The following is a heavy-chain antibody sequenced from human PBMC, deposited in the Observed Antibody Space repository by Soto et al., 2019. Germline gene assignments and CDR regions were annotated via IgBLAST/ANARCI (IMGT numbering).Heavy chain of an antibody. CDR2: IHYSGGT. V-gene: IGHV4-59*04. J-gene: IGHJ4*02. D-gene: IGHD3-22*01. Sequence: LEILSLTCTVSGGSLRHHGWSWIRQPPGKGLEWIGNIHYSGGTYYDSSLKSRVTISVDTSKNQFSLKLSSVTAADTAVYYCASQHYYDSSGYYVVYWGQGTLVTVSS. CDR1: GGSLRHHG. CDR3: ASQHYYDSSGYYVVY.